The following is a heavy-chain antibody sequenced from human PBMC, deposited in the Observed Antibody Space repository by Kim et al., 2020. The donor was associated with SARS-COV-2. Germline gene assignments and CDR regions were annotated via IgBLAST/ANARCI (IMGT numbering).Heavy chain of an antibody. CDR1: GYTFTSYY. CDR2: INPSGGST. D-gene: IGHD2-15*01. J-gene: IGHJ5*02. CDR3: ARDFVVFCSGGSCYFFDP. Sequence: ASVKVSCKASGYTFTSYYMHWVRQAPGQGLEWMGIINPSGGSTSYAQKFQGRVTMTRDTSTSTVYMELSSLRSEDTAVYYCARDFVVFCSGGSCYFFDPWGQGTLVTVSS. V-gene: IGHV1-46*01.